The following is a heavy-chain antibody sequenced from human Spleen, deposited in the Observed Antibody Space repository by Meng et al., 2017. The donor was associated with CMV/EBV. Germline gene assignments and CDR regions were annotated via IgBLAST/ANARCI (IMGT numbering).Heavy chain of an antibody. D-gene: IGHD4-23*01. V-gene: IGHV4-34*01. CDR3: ASNLMTTVVINY. J-gene: IGHJ4*02. CDR1: GGSFSGYY. Sequence: QVRLQQWGAGLLKPSETRSLTCAVYGGSFSGYYWSWIRQPPGKGLEWIGEINHSGSTNYNPSLKSRVTISVDTSKNQFSLKLSSVTAADTAVYYCASNLMTTVVINYWGQGTLVTVSS. CDR2: INHSGST.